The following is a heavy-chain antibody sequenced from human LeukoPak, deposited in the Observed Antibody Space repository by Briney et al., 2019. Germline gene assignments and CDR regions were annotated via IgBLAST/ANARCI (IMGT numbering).Heavy chain of an antibody. V-gene: IGHV4-59*01. CDR1: GGSINSYY. CDR3: ARGPYSYDSSGAFDI. J-gene: IGHJ3*02. Sequence: SETLSLTCTVSGGSINSYYWTWIRQPPGKGLEWIGNIYNSGNTNYNPSLKSRVTISVDTSKNQFSLKLNSVTAADTAVYYCARGPYSYDSSGAFDIWGQGTMVTVSS. D-gene: IGHD3-22*01. CDR2: IYNSGNT.